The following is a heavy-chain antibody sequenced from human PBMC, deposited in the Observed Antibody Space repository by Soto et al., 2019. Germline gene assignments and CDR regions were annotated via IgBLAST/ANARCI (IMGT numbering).Heavy chain of an antibody. CDR1: GFTFSSYG. V-gene: IGHV3-33*01. CDR2: IWYDGSER. CDR3: ARVGPTNYAMEV. D-gene: IGHD1-26*01. J-gene: IGHJ6*02. Sequence: QMQQVESGGGVVQPGRSLRLSCGVSGFTFSSYGMHWVRQAPGKGLEWVAVIWYDGSERYYADSVAGRFTISRDNSKNMLYLQMNSLRVEDTAVYYCARVGPTNYAMEVWGQGTTVTVSS.